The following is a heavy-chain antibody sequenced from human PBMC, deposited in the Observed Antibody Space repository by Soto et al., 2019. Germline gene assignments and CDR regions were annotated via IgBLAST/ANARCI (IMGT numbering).Heavy chain of an antibody. CDR2: INSDGSST. Sequence: GGSRRLSCAASGCTFSSYWMHWVRQAPGKGLVWVSRINSDGSSTSYADSVKGRFTISRDNAKNTLYLQMNSLRAEDTAVYYCVRTSLVVAAATREDYWGQGTLVTVSS. J-gene: IGHJ4*02. CDR3: VRTSLVVAAATREDY. V-gene: IGHV3-74*01. D-gene: IGHD2-15*01. CDR1: GCTFSSYW.